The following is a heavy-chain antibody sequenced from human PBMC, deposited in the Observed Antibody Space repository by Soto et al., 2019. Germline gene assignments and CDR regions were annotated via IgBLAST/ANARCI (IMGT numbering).Heavy chain of an antibody. V-gene: IGHV3-48*03. CDR2: INGRGTTK. CDR1: GFDFFSDYE. J-gene: IGHJ4*02. D-gene: IGHD1-1*01. Sequence: PGGSLRLSCAASGFDFFSDYEMNWVRQTPGKGLEWVSYINGRGTTKYYADSVQGRFTISRDNAKNSLYLQMNSLRVDDTAIYYCARDTRPGRLERLYWGQGSQVTVSS. CDR3: ARDTRPGRLERLY.